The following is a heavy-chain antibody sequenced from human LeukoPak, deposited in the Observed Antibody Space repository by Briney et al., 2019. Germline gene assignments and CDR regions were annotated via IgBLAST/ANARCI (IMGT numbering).Heavy chain of an antibody. CDR2: ISGSDGST. CDR3: ARDNAPYTSSSSGLGLFDY. CDR1: GFTFSSYA. D-gene: IGHD6-6*01. Sequence: PGGSLRLSCAASGFTFSSYAMSWVRQAPGKGLEWVSGISGSDGSTYYADTVKGRFTISRDNSKNTLYLQMNSLRAEDTAVYYCARDNAPYTSSSSGLGLFDYWGQGTLVTVSS. V-gene: IGHV3-23*01. J-gene: IGHJ4*02.